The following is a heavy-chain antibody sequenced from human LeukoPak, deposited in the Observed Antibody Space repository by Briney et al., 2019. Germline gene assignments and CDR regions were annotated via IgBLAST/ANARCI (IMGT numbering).Heavy chain of an antibody. V-gene: IGHV3-23*01. CDR2: ISGSGGRT. CDR3: AKDAKGTMIVVVPTGRPYYFDY. J-gene: IGHJ4*02. Sequence: GRSLRLSCAASGFTFSNSAMSWVRQAPGKGPEWVSGISGSGGRTYYADSVRGRFTISRDNSKNTLYLQMNSLRVEDTAVYYCAKDAKGTMIVVVPTGRPYYFDYWGQGTLVTVSS. D-gene: IGHD3-22*01. CDR1: GFTFSNSA.